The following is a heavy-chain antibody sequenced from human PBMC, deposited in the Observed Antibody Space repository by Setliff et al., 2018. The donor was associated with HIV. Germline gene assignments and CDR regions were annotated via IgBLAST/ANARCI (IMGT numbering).Heavy chain of an antibody. D-gene: IGHD3-16*02. V-gene: IGHV1-69-2*01. CDR2: VDPEDGET. J-gene: IGHJ4*02. Sequence: GASVKVSCKASGFTFTDYYMHWVQQAPGKGLEWMGRVDPEDGETIYAQKFQGRVTMTRDTSTSSVYMELRSLRSEDTAVYYCARAYYDSVWGSHRYRFYYFDYWGQGSLVTVSS. CDR1: GFTFTDYY. CDR3: ARAYYDSVWGSHRYRFYYFDY.